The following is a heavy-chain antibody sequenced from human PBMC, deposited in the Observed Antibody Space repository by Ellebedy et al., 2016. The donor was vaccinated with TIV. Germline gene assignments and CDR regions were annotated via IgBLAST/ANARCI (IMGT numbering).Heavy chain of an antibody. CDR1: GSTLGGYW. J-gene: IGHJ4*02. Sequence: GESLKISCEVSGSTLGGYWMHWVRQAPGKGLVWVSRITTNDENYADSVKGRFTVSRDNAKNTVYLQMNSLRAEDTAVYYCGRILGGSVSRSEAIDYWGQGSLVIVSS. V-gene: IGHV3-74*01. CDR2: ITTNDE. CDR3: GRILGGSVSRSEAIDY. D-gene: IGHD2-15*01.